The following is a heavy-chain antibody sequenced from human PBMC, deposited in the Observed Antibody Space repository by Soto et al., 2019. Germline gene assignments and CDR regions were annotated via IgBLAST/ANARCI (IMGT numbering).Heavy chain of an antibody. Sequence: GGSLRLSCAASGFTFSSYAMSWVRQAPGKGLEWVSAISGSGGSTYYVDSVKGRFTISRDNSKNTLYLQMNSLRGEGTAVYYCAKDRGGYDFAGDYWGQGTLVTVSS. CDR1: GFTFSSYA. CDR2: ISGSGGST. D-gene: IGHD5-12*01. J-gene: IGHJ4*02. V-gene: IGHV3-23*01. CDR3: AKDRGGYDFAGDY.